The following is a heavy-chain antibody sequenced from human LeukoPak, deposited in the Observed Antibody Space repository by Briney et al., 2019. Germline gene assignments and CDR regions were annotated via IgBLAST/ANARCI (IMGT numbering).Heavy chain of an antibody. Sequence: WVKVSCTASGYTFIANYMHWVRQAPGQGLEWVGWLNPTSGVTNYAQKFQGRVTMTRDTSITTAYMELRGLRSDDTALYYCARRAYCGIACSPIGHFDLWGRGTLVTVS. CDR1: GYTFIANY. CDR2: LNPTSGVT. D-gene: IGHD2-21*02. J-gene: IGHJ2*01. CDR3: ARRAYCGIACSPIGHFDL. V-gene: IGHV1-2*02.